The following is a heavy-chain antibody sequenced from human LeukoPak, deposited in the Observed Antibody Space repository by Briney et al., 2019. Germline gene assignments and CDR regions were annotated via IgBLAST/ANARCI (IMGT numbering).Heavy chain of an antibody. CDR1: GFKFGTYA. J-gene: IGHJ4*02. V-gene: IGHV3-23*01. CDR2: LSGTGGST. Sequence: GGSLRLSCEASGFKFGTYAMTWVRQARGKGLEWVSTLSGTGGSTYYADSVKGRFTISRDNSENTLFLQMNSLKAEDTAIYYCAKNRRVEATPVDYWGQGTLVTVSS. CDR3: AKNRRVEATPVDY. D-gene: IGHD2-15*01.